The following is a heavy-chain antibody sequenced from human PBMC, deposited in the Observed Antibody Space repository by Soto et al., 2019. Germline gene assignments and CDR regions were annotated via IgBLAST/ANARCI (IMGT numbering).Heavy chain of an antibody. D-gene: IGHD6-19*01. J-gene: IGHJ4*02. CDR3: AKGGGQWLVTSDFSF. CDR1: GFTFSDYA. V-gene: IGHV3-30*18. Sequence: VQLVESGGGVVQPGRSLRLSCAASGFTFSDYAMHWVRQAPGKGLEWVAVVSHDGRNTHYADSVKGRFTISRDSSKNRVSLDMTRLRAEDRAVYYWAKGGGQWLVTSDFSFGGLGALVTVSS. CDR2: VSHDGRNT.